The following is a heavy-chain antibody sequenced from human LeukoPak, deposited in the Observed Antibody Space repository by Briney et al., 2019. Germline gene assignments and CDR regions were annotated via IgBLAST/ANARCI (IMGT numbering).Heavy chain of an antibody. J-gene: IGHJ4*02. CDR2: IYYSGST. CDR1: GGSISSYY. Sequence: SETLSLTRSVSGGSISSYYWSWIRQPPGKGLEWIGYIYYSGSTNYNPSLKSRVTISVDTSKNQLSLKLNSVTAADTAVYFCATLWTIRGGAGVFDYWGQGTLVTVSS. V-gene: IGHV4-59*08. CDR3: ATLWTIRGGAGVFDY. D-gene: IGHD3-10*01.